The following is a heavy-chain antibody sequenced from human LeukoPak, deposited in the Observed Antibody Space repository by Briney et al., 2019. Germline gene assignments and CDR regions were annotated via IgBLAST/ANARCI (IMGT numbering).Heavy chain of an antibody. D-gene: IGHD1-26*01. CDR3: ARHRGAKDGSDI. CDR2: VFPGDSDT. J-gene: IGHJ3*02. Sequence: GESLKISCQGSEYTFPSSWIGWVRQMPGKGLEWMGSVFPGDSDTRYLPSFEGQVTISADKAINTAYLQWSSLKASDTAMYYCARHRGAKDGSDIWGQGTMVTVAS. V-gene: IGHV5-51*01. CDR1: EYTFPSSW.